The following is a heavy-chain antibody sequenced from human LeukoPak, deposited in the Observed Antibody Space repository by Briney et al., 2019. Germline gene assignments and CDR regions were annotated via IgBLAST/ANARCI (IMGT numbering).Heavy chain of an antibody. CDR1: GGSISSYY. CDR3: ARVYYYDSSSVFDY. J-gene: IGHJ4*02. CDR2: IYTSGST. Sequence: SETLSLTCTGSGGSISSYYWSWLRQPAGKGREGIGRIYTSGSTNYTPSLKSRVTMSVDTSKNQFSLKLSSVTAADTAVYYCARVYYYDSSSVFDYWGQGTLVTVSS. D-gene: IGHD3-22*01. V-gene: IGHV4-4*07.